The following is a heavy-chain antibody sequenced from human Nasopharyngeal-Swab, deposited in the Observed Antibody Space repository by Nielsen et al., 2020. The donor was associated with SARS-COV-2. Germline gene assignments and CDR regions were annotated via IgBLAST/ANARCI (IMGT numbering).Heavy chain of an antibody. CDR3: ARVRRVAAAYYYYYMDV. V-gene: IGHV1-18*01. J-gene: IGHJ6*03. CDR2: ISAYNGNT. CDR1: GYTFTSYG. Sequence: ASVKVSCKASGYTFTSYGISWVRQAPGQGLEWMGWISAYNGNTNYAQKLQGRVTMTTDTSTSTAYMELRSLRSDDTAVYYCARVRRVAAAYYYYYMDVWGKGTTVTVSS. D-gene: IGHD6-13*01.